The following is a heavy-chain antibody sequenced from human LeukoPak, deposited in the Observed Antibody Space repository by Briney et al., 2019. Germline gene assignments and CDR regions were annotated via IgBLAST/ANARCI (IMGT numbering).Heavy chain of an antibody. V-gene: IGHV1-2*02. CDR3: ARGGYSSSWYGAILEGDY. D-gene: IGHD6-13*01. J-gene: IGHJ4*02. CDR2: ISPSSGGT. Sequence: ASVKVSCKASGYTFTDYYVHWARQAPGQGLEWMGWISPSSGGTNYAQKFQGRVTMTRNTSISTAYMELSSLRSDDTAVYYCARGGYSSSWYGAILEGDYWGQGTLVTVSS. CDR1: GYTFTDYY.